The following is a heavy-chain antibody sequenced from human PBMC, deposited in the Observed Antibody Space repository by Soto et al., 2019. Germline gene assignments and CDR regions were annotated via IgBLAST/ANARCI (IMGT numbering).Heavy chain of an antibody. Sequence: GGSLRLSCAASGFTFSSYAMHWVRQAPGKGLEWVAVISYDGSNKYYADSVKGRFTISRDNSKNTLYLQMNSLRAEDTAVYYCARDSLSSGYYDSTRRAFFDYWGQGTLVTVSS. D-gene: IGHD3-22*01. J-gene: IGHJ4*02. CDR1: GFTFSSYA. CDR2: ISYDGSNK. CDR3: ARDSLSSGYYDSTRRAFFDY. V-gene: IGHV3-30-3*01.